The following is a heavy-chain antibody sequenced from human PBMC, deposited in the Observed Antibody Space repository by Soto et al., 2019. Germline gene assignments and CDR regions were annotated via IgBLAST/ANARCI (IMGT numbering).Heavy chain of an antibody. D-gene: IGHD3-16*01. CDR3: ARVPQAYVDCMDV. V-gene: IGHV4-61*01. CDR2: IYYTGST. Sequence: QVQLQESGPGLVKPSETLSLTCTVSGGSVSSGSYYWSWMRQPPGKGLEWIGSIYYTGSTNYNPSLKSRVTMSVDTSKNQFSLKLISVTAADTAVYYCARVPQAYVDCMDVWGQGTTVTVS. CDR1: GGSVSSGSYY. J-gene: IGHJ6*02.